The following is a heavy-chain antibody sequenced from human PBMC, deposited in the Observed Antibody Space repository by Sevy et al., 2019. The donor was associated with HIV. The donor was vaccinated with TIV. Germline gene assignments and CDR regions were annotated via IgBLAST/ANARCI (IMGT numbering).Heavy chain of an antibody. CDR1: GYSFTSYW. J-gene: IGHJ4*02. CDR3: ARPHGYYYDSSAPYYFDY. V-gene: IGHV5-51*01. Sequence: GESLKISCKGSGYSFTSYWIGWVRQMPGKGLEWMGIIYPGDSDTRYSPSFQGQVTISPDKSISNAYLQWSSLKASDTAMYYCARPHGYYYDSSAPYYFDYWGQGTLVTVSS. D-gene: IGHD3-22*01. CDR2: IYPGDSDT.